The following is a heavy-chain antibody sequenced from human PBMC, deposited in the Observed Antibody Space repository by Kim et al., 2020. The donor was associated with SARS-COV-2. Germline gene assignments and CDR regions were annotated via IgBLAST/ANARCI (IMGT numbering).Heavy chain of an antibody. Sequence: ASVKVSCKASGYTFTSYGISWVRQAPGQGLEWMGWISAYNGNTNYAQKLQGRVTMTTDTSTSTAYMELRSLRSDDTAVYYCARDRVYYYDSSGISGGYWGQGTLVTVSS. CDR2: ISAYNGNT. J-gene: IGHJ4*02. CDR3: ARDRVYYYDSSGISGGY. CDR1: GYTFTSYG. V-gene: IGHV1-18*04. D-gene: IGHD3-22*01.